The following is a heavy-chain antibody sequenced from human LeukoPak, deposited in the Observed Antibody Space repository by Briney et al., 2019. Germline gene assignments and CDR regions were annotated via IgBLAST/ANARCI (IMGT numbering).Heavy chain of an antibody. CDR1: GDSVSSNSAA. J-gene: IGHJ4*02. CDR2: TYYRSKWYN. V-gene: IGHV6-1*01. Sequence: SQTLSLTCVISGDSVSSNSAAWNWIRQSPSRGLEWLGRTYYRSKWYNDYAVSVKSRITINPDTSRNQFSLQLESVTPDDTAMYYCTRTGMFADSWGQGTLVTVSS. D-gene: IGHD3-10*02. CDR3: TRTGMFADS.